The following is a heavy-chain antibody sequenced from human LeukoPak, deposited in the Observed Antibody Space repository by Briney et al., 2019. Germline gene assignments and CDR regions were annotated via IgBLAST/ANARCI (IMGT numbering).Heavy chain of an antibody. D-gene: IGHD2-2*01. CDR2: ISYDGSNK. J-gene: IGHJ6*02. CDR1: GFTFSSYA. CDR3: ARDLSSTSSYAMDV. Sequence: GGSLRLSCAASGFTFSSYAMHWVRQAPGKGLEWVAVISYDGSNKYYADSVKGRFTISRDNSKNTLYLQMNSLRAEDTAVYYCARDLSSTSSYAMDVWGQGTTVTVSS. V-gene: IGHV3-30-3*01.